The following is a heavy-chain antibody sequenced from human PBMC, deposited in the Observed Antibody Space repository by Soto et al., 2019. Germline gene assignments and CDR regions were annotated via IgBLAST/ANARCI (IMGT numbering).Heavy chain of an antibody. V-gene: IGHV1-69*05. Sequence: QVQLVQSGAEVKKPGSSVKVSCKASGGTFSSYAISWVRQAPGQGLEWMGGIIPIFGTANYAQKFQGRVTXTXDXSTSTADRELSSLRSEDTAVYYCARDGYSYGLGFDPWGQGTLVTVSS. CDR1: GGTFSSYA. CDR2: IIPIFGTA. CDR3: ARDGYSYGLGFDP. D-gene: IGHD5-18*01. J-gene: IGHJ5*02.